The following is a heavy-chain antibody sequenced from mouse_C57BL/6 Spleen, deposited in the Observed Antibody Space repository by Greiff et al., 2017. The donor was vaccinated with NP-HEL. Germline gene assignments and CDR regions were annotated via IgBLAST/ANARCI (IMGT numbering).Heavy chain of an antibody. J-gene: IGHJ1*03. V-gene: IGHV1-31*01. D-gene: IGHD3-2*01. CDR2: IYPYNGVS. CDR1: GYSFTGYY. Sequence: VHVKQSGPELVKPGASVKISCKASGYSFTGYYMHWVKQSHGNILDWIGYIYPYNGVSSYNQKFKGKATLTVDKSSSTAYMELRSLTSEDSAVYYCARETIALGYFDVWGTGTTVTVSS. CDR3: ARETIALGYFDV.